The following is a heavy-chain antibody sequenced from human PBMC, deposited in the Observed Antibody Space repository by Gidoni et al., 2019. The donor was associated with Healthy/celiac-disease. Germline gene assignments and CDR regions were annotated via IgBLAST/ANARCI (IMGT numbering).Heavy chain of an antibody. CDR1: GGSFSGYY. J-gene: IGHJ6*03. D-gene: IGHD2-2*02. CDR2: INHSGST. Sequence: QVQLQQWGAGLLKPSETLSLTCAVYGGSFSGYYWSWIRQPPGKGLEWIGEINHSGSTNYNPSLKSRVTISVDTSKNQFSLKLSSVTAADTAVYYCARGLVGDCSSTSCYTGGAPENYYYYYMDVWGKGTTVTVSS. V-gene: IGHV4-34*01. CDR3: ARGLVGDCSSTSCYTGGAPENYYYYYMDV.